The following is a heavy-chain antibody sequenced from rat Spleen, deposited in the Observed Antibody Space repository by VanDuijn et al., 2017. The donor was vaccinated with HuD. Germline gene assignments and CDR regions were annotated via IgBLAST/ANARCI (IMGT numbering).Heavy chain of an antibody. V-gene: IGHV2-16*01. D-gene: IGHD5-1*01. CDR3: VKLAGSPGDY. CDR1: GFSITSYG. Sequence: QVQLKESGPGLVQPSQTLSLTCTVSGFSITSYGVSWVRQPPGKGLEWIGAIWRDGSTDYDSGLKSRLRNSRDISKSQIFLKMNSLQTEDTAMYFCVKLAGSPGDYWGQGVMVTVSS. CDR2: IWRDGST. J-gene: IGHJ2*01.